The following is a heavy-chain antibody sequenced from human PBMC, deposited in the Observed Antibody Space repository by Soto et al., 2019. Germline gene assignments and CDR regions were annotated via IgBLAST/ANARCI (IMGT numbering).Heavy chain of an antibody. Sequence: SETLSLTCTVSGGSISSYYWSWIRQPAGKGLEWIGRIYTSGSTNYNPSLKSRVTMSADTSKNQFSLKLSSVTAADTAVYYCARDLMKDLYADYNWFDPWGQGTLVTVSS. V-gene: IGHV4-4*07. J-gene: IGHJ5*02. CDR2: IYTSGST. CDR3: ARDLMKDLYADYNWFDP. D-gene: IGHD2-2*01. CDR1: GGSISSYY.